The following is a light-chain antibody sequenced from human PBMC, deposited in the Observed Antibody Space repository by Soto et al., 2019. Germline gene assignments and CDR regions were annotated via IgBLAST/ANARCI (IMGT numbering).Light chain of an antibody. CDR3: CSYAGSSTWV. J-gene: IGLJ3*02. Sequence: QSALTQPASVSGSPGQSITISCTGTSSDVGSYNLVSWYQQHPGKATKLMIYEVSKRPSGVSNRFSGSKSGNTASLTLSGPQAEHEADYYCCSYAGSSTWVFGGGTKLTVL. CDR2: EVS. CDR1: SSDVGSYNL. V-gene: IGLV2-23*02.